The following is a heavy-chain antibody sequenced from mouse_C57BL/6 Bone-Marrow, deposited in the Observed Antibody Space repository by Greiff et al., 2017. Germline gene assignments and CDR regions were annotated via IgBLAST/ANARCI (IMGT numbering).Heavy chain of an antibody. CDR2: IDPSDSYT. Sequence: QVQLQQPGAELVMPGASVKLSCKASGYTFTSYWMHWVKQRPGQGLEWIGEIDPSDSYTNYNQKFKGKATLTVDKSSSTAYMQLSSLTSEDSAVYSCAREGLYDDYDDGDYYAMDYWGQGTSVTVSS. D-gene: IGHD2-4*01. J-gene: IGHJ4*01. CDR1: GYTFTSYW. V-gene: IGHV1-69*01. CDR3: AREGLYDDYDDGDYYAMDY.